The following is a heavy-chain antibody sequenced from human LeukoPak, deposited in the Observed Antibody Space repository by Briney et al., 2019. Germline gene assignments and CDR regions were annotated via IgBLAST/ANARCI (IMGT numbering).Heavy chain of an antibody. CDR3: ARDRARGGFFDY. D-gene: IGHD3-16*01. V-gene: IGHV3-11*06. Sequence: PGGSLRLSCAASGFTFSDYYMTWIRQAPGKGLEWVSYISSGSSYTNYADSVKGRFTISRDNAKNSLYLQMSSLRAEDTAVYYCARDRARGGFFDYWGQGTLVTVSS. CDR2: ISSGSSYT. CDR1: GFTFSDYY. J-gene: IGHJ4*02.